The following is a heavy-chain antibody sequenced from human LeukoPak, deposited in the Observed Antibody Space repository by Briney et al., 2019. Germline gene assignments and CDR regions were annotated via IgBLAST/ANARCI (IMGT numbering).Heavy chain of an antibody. V-gene: IGHV4-59*12. CDR2: IYYSGST. J-gene: IGHJ6*03. D-gene: IGHD6-19*01. CDR1: GGSISSYY. CDR3: ARGRGSSGWYYYYMDV. Sequence: SGTLSLTCTVSGGSISSYYWSWIRQPPGKGLEWIGYIYYSGSTNYNPSLKSRVTISVDTSKNQFSLKLSSVTAADTAVYYCARGRGSSGWYYYYMDVWGKGTTVTVSS.